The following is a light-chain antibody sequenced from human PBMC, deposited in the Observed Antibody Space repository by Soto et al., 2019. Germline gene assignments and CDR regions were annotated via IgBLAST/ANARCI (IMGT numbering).Light chain of an antibody. V-gene: IGKV1-39*01. CDR3: QESYTTPAVS. Sequence: DIQITQSPSSLSSSLLYIVTITFLSIQNIDNYLNWYQQKPGKAPKLLIYATSTLQSGVPSRFSGSGSGTEFTLTISSLQAEDFATYFCQESYTTPAVSFGGGTKVDI. CDR1: QNIDNY. CDR2: ATS. J-gene: IGKJ4*01.